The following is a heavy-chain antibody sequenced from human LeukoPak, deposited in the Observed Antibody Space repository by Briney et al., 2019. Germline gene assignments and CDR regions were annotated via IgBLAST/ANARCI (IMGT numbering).Heavy chain of an antibody. Sequence: SETLSLTCAVYGGSFSGYYWSWIRQPPGKGLEWIGEINHSGSTNYNPSLKSRVTISVDTSKNQFSLKLSSVTAADTAVYYCARDPGSTSGFDPWGQGTLVTVSS. V-gene: IGHV4-34*01. CDR2: INHSGST. CDR1: GGSFSGYY. J-gene: IGHJ5*02. D-gene: IGHD2-2*01. CDR3: ARDPGSTSGFDP.